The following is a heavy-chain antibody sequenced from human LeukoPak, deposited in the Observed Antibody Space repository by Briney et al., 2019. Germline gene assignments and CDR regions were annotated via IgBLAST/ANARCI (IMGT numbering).Heavy chain of an antibody. V-gene: IGHV3-9*01. Sequence: GGSLRLSCAASGFTFDDYAMHWVRQAPGKGLEWVSGISWNSGSIGYADSVKGRFTISRDNAKNSLYLQMNSLRAEDTAVYYCARDHGSDFDYWGQGILVTVSS. CDR3: ARDHGSDFDY. J-gene: IGHJ4*02. CDR2: ISWNSGSI. CDR1: GFTFDDYA.